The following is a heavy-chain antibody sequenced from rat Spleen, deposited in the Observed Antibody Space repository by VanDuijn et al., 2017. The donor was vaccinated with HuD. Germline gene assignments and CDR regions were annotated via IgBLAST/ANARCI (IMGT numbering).Heavy chain of an antibody. V-gene: IGHV5-25*01. CDR3: TRASYSGAVMYTTDY. CDR2: ISSSSDNP. D-gene: IGHD1-6*01. Sequence: EVQLVESGGGLVQPGRSMKLSCAASGFTFSNYGLAWVRQAPTKGLEWVATISSSSDNPDCRESVKGRFTLSRDNARRTLHLQMNSLRSEDTATYYCTRASYSGAVMYTTDYWGQGVMVTVSS. J-gene: IGHJ2*01. CDR1: GFTFSNYG.